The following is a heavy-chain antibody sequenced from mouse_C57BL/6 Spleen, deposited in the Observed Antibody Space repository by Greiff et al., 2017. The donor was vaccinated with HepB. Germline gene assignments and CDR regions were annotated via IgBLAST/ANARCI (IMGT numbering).Heavy chain of an antibody. CDR2: IDPSDSET. Sequence: QVQLQQPGAELVRPGSSVKLSCKASGSTFTSYWMHWVKQRPIQGLEWIGNIDPSDSETHYNQKFKDKATLTVDKSSSTAYMQLSSLTSEDSAVYYCARLGRNGYFDYWGQGTTLTVSS. CDR1: GSTFTSYW. V-gene: IGHV1-52*01. J-gene: IGHJ2*01. CDR3: ARLGRNGYFDY.